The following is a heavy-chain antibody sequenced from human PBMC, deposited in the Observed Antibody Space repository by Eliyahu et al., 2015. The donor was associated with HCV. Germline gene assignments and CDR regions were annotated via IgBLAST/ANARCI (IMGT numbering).Heavy chain of an antibody. CDR2: ISYDGNKK. D-gene: IGHD1-26*01. CDR1: GFSISSYG. V-gene: IGHV3-30*18. CDR3: AKMWDFDY. Sequence: QVQLVESGGGVVQPGKSLRLSCAATGFSISSYGMHWVRQAPGKGLEWVAVISYDGNKKYYVDSVKGRFTISRDNSKNTIYLQMNSLRAEDTAVYYCAKMWDFDYWGQGTLVTVSS. J-gene: IGHJ4*02.